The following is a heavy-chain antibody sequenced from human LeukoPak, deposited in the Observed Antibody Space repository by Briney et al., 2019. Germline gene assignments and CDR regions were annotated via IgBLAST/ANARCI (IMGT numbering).Heavy chain of an antibody. CDR1: GFTFSDYY. J-gene: IGHJ5*01. D-gene: IGHD2-21*01. CDR3: VKDPRDTYGTDWFVS. CDR2: ISNSGGTI. Sequence: GGSLRLSCAASGFTFSDYYMSWIRQAPGKGLEWVSYISNSGGTIYYSDSVKGRIIISRDNAKNSLYLQMSGLRVEDTAMYYCVKDPRDTYGTDWFVSWGQGTLLIVSS. V-gene: IGHV3-11*01.